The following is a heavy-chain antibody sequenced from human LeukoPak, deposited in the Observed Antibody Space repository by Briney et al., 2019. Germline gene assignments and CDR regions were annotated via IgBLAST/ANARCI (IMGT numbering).Heavy chain of an antibody. V-gene: IGHV1-46*01. CDR1: GYTFISYW. CDR2: INPNDGST. J-gene: IGHJ4*02. CDR3: ARAPRHSSTMLDY. Sequence: WASVTVSCTASGYTFISYWIQWVRQAPGQGLEWVALINPNDGSTTNAPKFQGRVTMTRDTPTSTVYMDLSSLTSDDTAVYYCARAPRHSSTMLDYWGQGTLVTVSS. D-gene: IGHD6-13*01.